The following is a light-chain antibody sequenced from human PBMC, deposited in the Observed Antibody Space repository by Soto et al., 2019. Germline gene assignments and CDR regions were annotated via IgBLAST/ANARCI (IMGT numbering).Light chain of an antibody. CDR1: QSVSSSY. CDR2: GAS. Sequence: EIVLTQSPGTLSLSPGERATLSCRASQSVSSSYLAWYQQKPGQAPRLLIYGASSRATGIPDRFSGSGSGTAFTLTISRLEPEDSAVYYCQQYGSSPPYTCGQGTKLEIK. CDR3: QQYGSSPPYT. V-gene: IGKV3-20*01. J-gene: IGKJ2*01.